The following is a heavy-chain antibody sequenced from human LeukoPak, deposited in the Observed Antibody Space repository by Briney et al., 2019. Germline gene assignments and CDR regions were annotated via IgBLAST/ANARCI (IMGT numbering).Heavy chain of an antibody. CDR1: GGSISSYY. Sequence: SETLSLTCTVSGGSISSYYWSWIRQPPGKGLEGIGYIYYSWSTNYNPSLKSRVTISVDTSKNQFSLKLSSVTAADTAVYYSARAPQKYYYDSSGRFDYWGQGTLVTVSS. J-gene: IGHJ4*02. V-gene: IGHV4-59*01. CDR2: IYYSWST. D-gene: IGHD3-22*01. CDR3: ARAPQKYYYDSSGRFDY.